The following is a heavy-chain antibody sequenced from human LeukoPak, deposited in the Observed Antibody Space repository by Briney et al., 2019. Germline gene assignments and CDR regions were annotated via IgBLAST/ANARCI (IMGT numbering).Heavy chain of an antibody. Sequence: GGSLRLSCAASGFTFSSYAMSWVRQAPGKGLEWVSSIRSSGGSTFYADSVRGRFTISRDNSKNTLYLQMNSLRGEDTAVYYCAKGGKWDVTPFDYWGQGTLVTVSS. V-gene: IGHV3-23*01. CDR1: GFTFSSYA. D-gene: IGHD1-26*01. CDR2: IRSSGGST. J-gene: IGHJ4*02. CDR3: AKGGKWDVTPFDY.